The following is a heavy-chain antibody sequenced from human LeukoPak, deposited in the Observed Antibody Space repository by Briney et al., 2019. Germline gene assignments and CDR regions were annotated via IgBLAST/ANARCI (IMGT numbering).Heavy chain of an antibody. J-gene: IGHJ4*02. CDR3: AKDISGTPYFDY. D-gene: IGHD1-20*01. CDR1: GFTFSSYA. CDR2: ISGRGGST. V-gene: IGHV3-23*01. Sequence: GGSLRLSCAASGFTFSSYAMSWVRQAPGKGLEWVSAISGRGGSTYYADSVKGRFTISRDNSKNTLYLQMNSLRAEDTAVYYCAKDISGTPYFDYWGQGTLVTVSS.